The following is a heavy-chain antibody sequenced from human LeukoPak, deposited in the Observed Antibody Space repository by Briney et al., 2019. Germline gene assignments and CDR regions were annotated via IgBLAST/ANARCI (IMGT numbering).Heavy chain of an antibody. D-gene: IGHD4-17*01. Sequence: GGSLRPSCAASGFPFSSYGMHWVRQAPGKGLEWLAVISYDGSNKYYADSVKGRFTISRDNSKNTLYLQMNSLRAEDTAVYYCAKGLDDYGDYAGYWGQGTLVTVSS. J-gene: IGHJ4*02. CDR3: AKGLDDYGDYAGY. CDR2: ISYDGSNK. CDR1: GFPFSSYG. V-gene: IGHV3-30*18.